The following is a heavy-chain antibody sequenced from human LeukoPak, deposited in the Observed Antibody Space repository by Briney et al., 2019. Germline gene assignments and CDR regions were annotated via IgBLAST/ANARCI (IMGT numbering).Heavy chain of an antibody. CDR3: ARERTTYYYDSSGYSGRNYYYYGMDV. V-gene: IGHV3-48*03. CDR1: GFTFSSYE. J-gene: IGHJ6*02. D-gene: IGHD3-22*01. Sequence: GGSLRLSCAASGFTFSSYEMNWVRQAPGKGLEWVSYISSSGSTIYYADSVKGRFTISRDNAKNSLYLQMNSLSAEDTAVYYCARERTTYYYDSSGYSGRNYYYYGMDVWGQGTTVTVSS. CDR2: ISSSGSTI.